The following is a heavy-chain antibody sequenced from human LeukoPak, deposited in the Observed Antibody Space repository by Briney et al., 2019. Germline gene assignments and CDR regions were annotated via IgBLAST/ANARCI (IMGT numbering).Heavy chain of an antibody. CDR3: ARVLPADNYDFWSGYPYYFDY. J-gene: IGHJ4*02. V-gene: IGHV4-59*01. CDR2: IYYSGST. D-gene: IGHD3-3*01. Sequence: SETLSLTCAVYSGSFSGYYWTWIRQPPGKGLEWIGYIYYSGSTNYNPSLKSRVTISVDTSKNQFSLKLSSVTAADTAVYYCARVLPADNYDFWSGYPYYFDYWGQGTLVTVSS. CDR1: SGSFSGYY.